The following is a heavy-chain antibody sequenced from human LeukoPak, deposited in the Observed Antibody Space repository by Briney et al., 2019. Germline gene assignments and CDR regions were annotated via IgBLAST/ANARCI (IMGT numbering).Heavy chain of an antibody. CDR2: INHSGST. Sequence: SETLSLTCAVCGGSFSGYYWSWIRQPPGKGLEWIGEINHSGSTNYNPSLKSRATISVDTSKNQFSLKLSSVTAADTAVYYCARGLYWELLPAYWGQGTLVTVSS. V-gene: IGHV4-34*01. CDR3: ARGLYWELLPAY. J-gene: IGHJ4*02. CDR1: GGSFSGYY. D-gene: IGHD1-26*01.